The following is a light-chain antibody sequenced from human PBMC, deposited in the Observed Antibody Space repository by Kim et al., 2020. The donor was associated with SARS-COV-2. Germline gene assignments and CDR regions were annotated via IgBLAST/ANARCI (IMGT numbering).Light chain of an antibody. Sequence: SASISCRSSQSLLHSNGYNYLDWYLQKPGQSPQLLIYLGSNRASGVPDRFSGSGSGTDFTLRISRVEAEDVGVYYCMQALQTPFTFGPGTKVDIK. CDR2: LGS. V-gene: IGKV2-28*01. J-gene: IGKJ3*01. CDR3: MQALQTPFT. CDR1: QSLLHSNGYNY.